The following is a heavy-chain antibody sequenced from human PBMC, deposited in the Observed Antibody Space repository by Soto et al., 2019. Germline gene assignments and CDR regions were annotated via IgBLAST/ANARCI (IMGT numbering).Heavy chain of an antibody. Sequence: GGSLRLSCAASGFTFDDYAMHWVRQAPGKGLEWVSGISWNSGSIGYADSVKGRFTISRDNAKNSLYLQMNSLRAEDTALYYCARAREPEYSSSIFFDYWGRGTVVTVSS. J-gene: IGHJ4*01. CDR2: ISWNSGSI. CDR1: GFTFDDYA. D-gene: IGHD6-6*01. V-gene: IGHV3-9*01. CDR3: ARAREPEYSSSIFFDY.